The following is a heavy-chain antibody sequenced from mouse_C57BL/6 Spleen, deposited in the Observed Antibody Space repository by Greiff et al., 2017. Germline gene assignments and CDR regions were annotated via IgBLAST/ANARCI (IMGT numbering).Heavy chain of an antibody. CDR1: GYSITSGYY. J-gene: IGHJ1*03. D-gene: IGHD2-5*01. V-gene: IGHV3-6*01. Sequence: EVKLMESGPGLVKPSQSLSLTCSVTGYSITSGYYWNWIRQFPGNKLEWMGYISYDGSNNYNPSLKNRISITRDTSKNQFFLKLNSVTTEDTATYYCARYSNRYFDVWGTGTTVTVAS. CDR2: ISYDGSN. CDR3: ARYSNRYFDV.